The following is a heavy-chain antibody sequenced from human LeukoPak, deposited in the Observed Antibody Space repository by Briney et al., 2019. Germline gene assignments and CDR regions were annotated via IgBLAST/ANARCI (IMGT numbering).Heavy chain of an antibody. Sequence: GGSLRLSCAASGFTVSTYEMNWVRQAPGKGLEWVSHIGSTGFTKYYGDSVKGRFTISRDSAANSVYLQMNNLRVEDTAVYYCARDGTRGVADAFDIWGQGTMVTVSP. CDR3: ARDGTRGVADAFDI. J-gene: IGHJ3*02. CDR1: GFTVSTYE. V-gene: IGHV3-48*03. CDR2: IGSTGFTK. D-gene: IGHD1-26*01.